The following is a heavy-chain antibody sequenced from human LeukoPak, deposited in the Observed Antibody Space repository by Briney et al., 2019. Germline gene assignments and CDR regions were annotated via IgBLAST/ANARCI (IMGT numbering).Heavy chain of an antibody. CDR3: ARLRITIFGVPSLYFDY. CDR2: IYYSGST. Sequence: SETLSLTCTVSGGSISSGGYYWSWIRQHPGKGLEWIGYIYYSGSTYYNPSLKSRVTISVDTSKNQFSLKLSSVTAADTAVYYCARLRITIFGVPSLYFDYWGLGTLVTVSS. V-gene: IGHV4-31*03. D-gene: IGHD3-3*01. CDR1: GGSISSGGYY. J-gene: IGHJ4*02.